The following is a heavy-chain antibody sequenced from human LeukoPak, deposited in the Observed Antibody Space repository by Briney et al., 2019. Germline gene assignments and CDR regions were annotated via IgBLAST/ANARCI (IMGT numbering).Heavy chain of an antibody. J-gene: IGHJ5*02. D-gene: IGHD3-9*01. CDR2: FDPEDGET. CDR3: GSLRYFDWSFDP. Sequence: ASVTVPCKVSGYTLTELSMHWVRQAPGKGLEWMGGFDPEDGETIYAQKFQGRVTMTEDTSTDTAYMELSSLRSEDTAVYYCGSLRYFDWSFDPWGQGTLVTVSS. CDR1: GYTLTELS. V-gene: IGHV1-24*01.